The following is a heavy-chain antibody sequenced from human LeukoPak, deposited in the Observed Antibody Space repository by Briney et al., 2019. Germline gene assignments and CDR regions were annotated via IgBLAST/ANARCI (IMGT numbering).Heavy chain of an antibody. CDR2: IIAIFGTA. Sequence: ASVKVSCKASRGTFSSYAISWVRQAPGQGLEWMGGIIAIFGTANYTQTLQGRVTITADEATSTAYMELSSLRSEDTAVYYCAREVGYYDSSGTEVDAFDIWGQGTMVTVSS. D-gene: IGHD3-22*01. CDR1: RGTFSSYA. J-gene: IGHJ3*02. V-gene: IGHV1-69*01. CDR3: AREVGYYDSSGTEVDAFDI.